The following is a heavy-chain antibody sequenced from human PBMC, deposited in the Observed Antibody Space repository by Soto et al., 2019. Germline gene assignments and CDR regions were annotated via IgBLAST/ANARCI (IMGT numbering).Heavy chain of an antibody. CDR3: ARGGSGTYLLDY. D-gene: IGHD3-10*01. V-gene: IGHV3-74*01. J-gene: IGHJ4*02. CDR1: GCTFSSHW. Sequence: EVQLVESGGGLVQPGGSLRLSCAASGCTFSSHWLHWVRQAPGKGLVWVSRINSDGSSTNYADSVKGQFTISRDNAKNTVYLQVNSLRAEDTAVYYCARGGSGTYLLDYWGQGTLVTVSS. CDR2: INSDGSST.